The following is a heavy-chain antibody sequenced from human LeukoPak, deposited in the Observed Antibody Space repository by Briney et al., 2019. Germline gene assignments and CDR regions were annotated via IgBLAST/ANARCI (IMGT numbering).Heavy chain of an antibody. D-gene: IGHD1-26*01. CDR2: IRSDGSDK. CDR3: AKDGAGSFINWFDP. J-gene: IGHJ5*02. V-gene: IGHV3-30*02. CDR1: GFTFSSYG. Sequence: GGSLRLSCAASGFTFSSYGMNWVRQAPGKGLEWVASIRSDGSDKKYADSVKGQFTISRDNSKNTLYLQMNSLRAEDTAVYYCAKDGAGSFINWFDPWGQGTLVTVSS.